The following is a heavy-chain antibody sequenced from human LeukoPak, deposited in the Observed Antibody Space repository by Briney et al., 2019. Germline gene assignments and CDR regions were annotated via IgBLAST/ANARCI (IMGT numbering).Heavy chain of an antibody. D-gene: IGHD6-19*01. CDR2: IRQDGSDK. CDR3: ARGGAGSGWYYENNYMDV. Sequence: GGSLRLSCGASGFTFRAYWMTWVRQAPGRGLDWVANIRQDGSDKYFVDSVKGRFTISRDNAKNSLFLQMNSLRVEDTAVYYCARGGAGSGWYYENNYMDVWGKGTTVIVSS. J-gene: IGHJ6*03. V-gene: IGHV3-7*01. CDR1: GFTFRAYW.